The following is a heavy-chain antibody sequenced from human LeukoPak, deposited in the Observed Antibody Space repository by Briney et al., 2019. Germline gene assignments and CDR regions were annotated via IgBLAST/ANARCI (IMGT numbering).Heavy chain of an antibody. Sequence: SETLSLTCTVSGGSTSSYYWSWIRQPPGKGLEWIGYIYYSGSTNYNPSLKSRVTISVDTSKNQFSLKLSSVTAADTAVYYCARRFSGAADYWGQGTLVTVSS. D-gene: IGHD3-10*01. J-gene: IGHJ4*02. CDR2: IYYSGST. CDR3: ARRFSGAADY. CDR1: GGSTSSYY. V-gene: IGHV4-59*08.